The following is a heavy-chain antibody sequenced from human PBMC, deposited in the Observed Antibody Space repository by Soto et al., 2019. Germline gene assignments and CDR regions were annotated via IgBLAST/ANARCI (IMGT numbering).Heavy chain of an antibody. Sequence: QVQLVQSGPEVKKAGASMKVSCRASGYVFPDFDINWVRQAPGQGLEWMGWMNPNSGYTGYSSKFEGRVSMTRDTSISTAYLEVTGLRPDDTAIYFCARALPGWGPLGFWAQGTPVTVSS. D-gene: IGHD7-27*01. V-gene: IGHV1-8*01. CDR2: MNPNSGYT. CDR1: GYVFPDFD. CDR3: ARALPGWGPLGF. J-gene: IGHJ4*02.